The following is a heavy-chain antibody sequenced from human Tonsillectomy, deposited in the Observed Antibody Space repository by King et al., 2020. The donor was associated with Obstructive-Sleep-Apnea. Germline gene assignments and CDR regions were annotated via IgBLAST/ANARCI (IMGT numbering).Heavy chain of an antibody. CDR2: MSYDGINK. CDR1: GFTFSSYA. CDR3: ARDVLEQGGIDY. D-gene: IGHD3-16*01. Sequence: VQLVESGGGVVQPGRSLGLSCAASGFTFSSYAMHWVRQAPGKGLEWCGVMSYDGINKYSADPVKGRFTISRDNSKNTPYLQMNSRRAEDTALYYCARDVLEQGGIDYWGQGTLVTVSS. V-gene: IGHV3-30*04. J-gene: IGHJ4*02.